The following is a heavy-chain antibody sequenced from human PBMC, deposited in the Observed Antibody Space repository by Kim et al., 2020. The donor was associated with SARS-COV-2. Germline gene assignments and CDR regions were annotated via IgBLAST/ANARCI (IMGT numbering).Heavy chain of an antibody. CDR3: EKATTGHYYYMDV. Sequence: NPSLQTRVAIAVDTSKNQFSLKPSSVTAADTAVYYCEKATTGHYYYMDVWGKGTTVTVSS. D-gene: IGHD4-17*01. J-gene: IGHJ6*03. V-gene: IGHV4-4*09.